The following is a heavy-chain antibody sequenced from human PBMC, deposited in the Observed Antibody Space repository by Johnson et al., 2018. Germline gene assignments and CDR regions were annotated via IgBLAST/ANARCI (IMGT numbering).Heavy chain of an antibody. V-gene: IGHV3-23*04. Sequence: VQLVESGGGVVQPGRSLRLSCAASGFTVSSNYMSWVRQAPGKGLEWVSAISGSGGSTYYADSVKGRFTISRDNSKNTLYLQMNSLRAEDTAVYYCAKDLPQYYYYYYGMDVWGQGTTVTVSS. J-gene: IGHJ6*02. CDR2: ISGSGGST. CDR1: GFTVSSNY. CDR3: AKDLPQYYYYYYGMDV.